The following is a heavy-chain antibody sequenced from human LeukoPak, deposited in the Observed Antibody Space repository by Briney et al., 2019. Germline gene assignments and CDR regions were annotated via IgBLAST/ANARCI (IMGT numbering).Heavy chain of an antibody. Sequence: ASVTVSCKASGYTFTTYGISWVRQAPGQGLEWMGWITPHNGNTNYAQKYQGRVTMTTDTSTSTAYTELRSLRSDDTAVYYCARTIVQTYYYGSGSAPTFDYWGQGTLVTVSS. CDR3: ARTIVQTYYYGSGSAPTFDY. CDR2: ITPHNGNT. V-gene: IGHV1-18*01. CDR1: GYTFTTYG. J-gene: IGHJ4*02. D-gene: IGHD3-10*01.